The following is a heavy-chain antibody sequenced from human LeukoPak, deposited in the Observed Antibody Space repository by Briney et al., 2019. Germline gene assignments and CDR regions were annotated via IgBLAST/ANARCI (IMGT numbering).Heavy chain of an antibody. V-gene: IGHV1-3*01. CDR2: INAGNGNI. CDR1: GYTFTSYT. CDR3: ARAGNTVVTSDPFPGLEY. J-gene: IGHJ4*02. Sequence: ASVKVSCKASGYTFTSYTIHWVRQAPGQRLEWMGWINAGNGNIKYSQKFQGRITITRDTSASTAYMELSSLRSEDTAVYYCARAGNTVVTSDPFPGLEYWGQGTLVTVSS. D-gene: IGHD4-23*01.